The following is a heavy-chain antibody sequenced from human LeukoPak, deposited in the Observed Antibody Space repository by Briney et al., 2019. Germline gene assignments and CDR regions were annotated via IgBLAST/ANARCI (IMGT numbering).Heavy chain of an antibody. CDR2: VNRRSSFI. CDR3: ARVSDAYDYFFDY. J-gene: IGHJ4*02. D-gene: IGHD5-12*01. Sequence: GGSLRLSCAASGFAFSSYSMNWVRQAPGKGLEWVSSVNRRSSFIFYADSVQGRFTVSRDDAKDSLFLQMNSLRAEDTAVYYCARVSDAYDYFFDYWGQGTLVTVSS. V-gene: IGHV3-21*01. CDR1: GFAFSSYS.